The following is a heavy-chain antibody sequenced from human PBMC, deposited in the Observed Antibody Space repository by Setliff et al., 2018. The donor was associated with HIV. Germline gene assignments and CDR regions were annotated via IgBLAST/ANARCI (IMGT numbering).Heavy chain of an antibody. V-gene: IGHV5-51*01. CDR2: MNPGDSDT. CDR3: VRCCTNSAFDF. J-gene: IGHJ4*02. CDR1: GYRFTSYW. D-gene: IGHD2-8*01. Sequence: PGESLKISCKGGGYRFTSYWIGWVRQMPGKGLEWMAIMNPGDSDTKYSPSFQGQVIISADRSISTAYLQWSGLQASDTAIYYCVRCCTNSAFDFWGQGTLVTVSS.